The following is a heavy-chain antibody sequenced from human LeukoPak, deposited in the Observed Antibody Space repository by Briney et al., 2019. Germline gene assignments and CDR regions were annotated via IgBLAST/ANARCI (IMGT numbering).Heavy chain of an antibody. CDR3: ARSMRVLEWLYKTDAFDI. D-gene: IGHD3-3*01. CDR2: IYYSGST. Sequence: PSETLSLICTVSGGSISSYYWSWIRQPPGKGLEWIGYIYYSGSTNYNPSLKSRVTMSVDTSKNQFSLKLSSVTAADTAVYYCARSMRVLEWLYKTDAFDIWGQGTMVTVSS. V-gene: IGHV4-59*12. J-gene: IGHJ3*02. CDR1: GGSISSYY.